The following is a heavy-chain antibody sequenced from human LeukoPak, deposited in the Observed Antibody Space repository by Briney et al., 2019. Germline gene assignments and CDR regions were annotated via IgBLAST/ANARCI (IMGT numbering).Heavy chain of an antibody. V-gene: IGHV4-4*07. Sequence: SETLSLICTVSGGSISGYFWSWIRQPAGKGPEWIGRIYSSGSNNYNPSLKSRVTMSLDTSKNHLSLNLSSVTAADTAVYYCAREPTSGREPTSGRPLDYWGQGTLVTVSS. J-gene: IGHJ4*02. D-gene: IGHD5-12*01. CDR1: GGSISGYF. CDR3: AREPTSGREPTSGRPLDY. CDR2: IYSSGSN.